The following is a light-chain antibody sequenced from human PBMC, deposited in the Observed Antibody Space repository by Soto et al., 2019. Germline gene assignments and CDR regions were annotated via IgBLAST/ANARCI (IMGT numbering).Light chain of an antibody. CDR1: TSNIGSNY. CDR2: DNN. Sequence: QSVLTQPPSVSAAPGQKVTISCSGSTSNIGSNYVSWYQQLPGTAPKLLIYDNNVRFSGIPDRFSASKSGTSATLGITGLQTGDEADYYCGTWDSSLSAGVFGGGTKLTVL. V-gene: IGLV1-51*01. J-gene: IGLJ3*02. CDR3: GTWDSSLSAGV.